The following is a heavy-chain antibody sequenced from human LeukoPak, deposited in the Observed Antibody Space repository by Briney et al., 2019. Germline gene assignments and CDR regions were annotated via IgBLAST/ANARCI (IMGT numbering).Heavy chain of an antibody. D-gene: IGHD3-16*01. J-gene: IGHJ6*04. V-gene: IGHV4-4*09. CDR3: ARGLMDV. CDR1: GDSISGYY. Sequence: SETLSHTCTVSGDSISGYYWSWIRQPPGKGLEWIGNIYTSGSTNYNPSLKSRVTISIDTSKNQFPLKLSSVTAADTAVYYCARGLMDVWGKGTTVTVSS. CDR2: IYTSGST.